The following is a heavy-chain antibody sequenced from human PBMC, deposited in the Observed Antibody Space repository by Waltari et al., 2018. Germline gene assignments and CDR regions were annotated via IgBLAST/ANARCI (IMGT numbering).Heavy chain of an antibody. CDR1: GGSISSYY. D-gene: IGHD2-15*01. V-gene: IGHV4-4*07. CDR2: IYTSGST. Sequence: QVQLQESGPGLVKPSETLSLTCTVSGGSISSYYWSWIRQPAGKGLEWIGRIYTSGSTTYNPSLKSRVTISVEKSKNQFSLKLSSVTAADTAMYYCARGGYCSGGSCYPWFDPWGQGTLVTVSS. CDR3: ARGGYCSGGSCYPWFDP. J-gene: IGHJ5*02.